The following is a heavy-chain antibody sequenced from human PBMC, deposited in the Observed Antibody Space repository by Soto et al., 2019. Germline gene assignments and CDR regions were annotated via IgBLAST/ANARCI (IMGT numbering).Heavy chain of an antibody. D-gene: IGHD4-17*01. CDR3: AREADYGGNSWYFDY. J-gene: IGHJ4*02. CDR2: IYYSGST. CDR1: GGSISSGGYY. Sequence: TLSLTCTVSGGSISSGGYYWSWIRQQTGKGKKWIGYIYYSGSTYYNPSLKSRVTISVDTSKNQFSLKLSSVTAADTAVYYCAREADYGGNSWYFDYWGQGTLVTVS. V-gene: IGHV4-31*03.